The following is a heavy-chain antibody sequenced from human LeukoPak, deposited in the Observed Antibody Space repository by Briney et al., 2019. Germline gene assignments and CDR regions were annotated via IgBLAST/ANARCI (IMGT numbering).Heavy chain of an antibody. CDR2: ITGSSRT. Sequence: PGGSLRLSCAASGFTFSNYGMNWVRQAPGKGLEWVSGITGSSRTDYADSVKGRFTISRDNSKNTLYLQMNSLRADDTAVYYCARSHDFLSGSSSNCFDHWGQGTLVTVFS. J-gene: IGHJ5*02. D-gene: IGHD3-10*01. V-gene: IGHV3-23*01. CDR3: ARSHDFLSGSSSNCFDH. CDR1: GFTFSNYG.